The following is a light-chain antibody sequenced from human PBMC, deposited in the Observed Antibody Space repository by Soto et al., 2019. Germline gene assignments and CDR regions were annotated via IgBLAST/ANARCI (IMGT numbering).Light chain of an antibody. CDR2: RGN. J-gene: IGLJ2*01. CDR1: TLPKQP. Sequence: SYELTKPPSVSVSPGQTARITCSGETLPKQPAYWYQQKPGQAPVVVIHRGNERPSGIPERFSGSSSGTTVTLTISGVQAEDEADYYCQSADSSGTYPHVVFGGGTKLTVL. CDR3: QSADSSGTYPHVV. V-gene: IGLV3-25*03.